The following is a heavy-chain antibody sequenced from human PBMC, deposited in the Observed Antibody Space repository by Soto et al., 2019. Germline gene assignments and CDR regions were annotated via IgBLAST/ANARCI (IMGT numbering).Heavy chain of an antibody. CDR3: ARLVTPYYYDSSGYYLDY. Sequence: GVPLKISCKGSGYSFTSYWIGWVRQMPGKGLEWMGIIYPGDSDTRYSPSFQGQVTISADKSISTAYLQWSSLKASDTAMYYCARLVTPYYYDSSGYYLDYWGQGTLVTVSS. CDR1: GYSFTSYW. J-gene: IGHJ4*02. V-gene: IGHV5-51*01. CDR2: IYPGDSDT. D-gene: IGHD3-22*01.